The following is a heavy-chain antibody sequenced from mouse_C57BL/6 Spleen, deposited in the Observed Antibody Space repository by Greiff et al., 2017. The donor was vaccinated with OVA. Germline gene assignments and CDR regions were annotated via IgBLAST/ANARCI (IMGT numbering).Heavy chain of an antibody. CDR1: GFTFSDYG. CDR2: ISNLAYSI. CDR3: ARRQLRHYAMDY. J-gene: IGHJ4*01. D-gene: IGHD3-2*02. V-gene: IGHV5-15*01. Sequence: EVKLMESGGGLVQPGGSLKLSCAASGFTFSDYGMAWVRQAPRKGPEWVAFISNLAYSIYYADTVTGRFTISRENAKNTLYLEMSSLRSEDTAMYYCARRQLRHYAMDYWGQGTSVTVSS.